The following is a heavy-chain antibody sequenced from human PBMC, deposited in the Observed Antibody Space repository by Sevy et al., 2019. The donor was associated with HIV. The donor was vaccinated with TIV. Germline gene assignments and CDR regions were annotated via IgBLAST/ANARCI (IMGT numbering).Heavy chain of an antibody. V-gene: IGHV4-39*01. CDR1: GGSISSSSYY. CDR3: ARLGYDSSGYYLDGMDV. J-gene: IGHJ6*02. CDR2: INYSGST. D-gene: IGHD3-22*01. Sequence: SETLSLTCTVSGGSISSSSYYWGWIRQPPGKGLEWIGSINYSGSTYYNPSLKSRVTISVDTSKNQFSLKLSSVTAADTAVYYCARLGYDSSGYYLDGMDVWGQGTTVTVSS.